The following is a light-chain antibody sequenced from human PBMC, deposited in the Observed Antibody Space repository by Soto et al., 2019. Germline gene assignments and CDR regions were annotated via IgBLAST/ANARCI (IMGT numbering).Light chain of an antibody. V-gene: IGLV2-14*01. CDR3: SSYTDDRSYV. CDR1: MRDVGAYNL. CDR2: EVR. J-gene: IGLJ1*01. Sequence: QSVLTQPASVSGSPGQSITISCAGTMRDVGAYNLVSWYQQHPGRAPQLIIYEVRNRPSGISFRFSGSKSGNTASLTISGLQAEDEADYYCSSYTDDRSYVFGSGTKLTVL.